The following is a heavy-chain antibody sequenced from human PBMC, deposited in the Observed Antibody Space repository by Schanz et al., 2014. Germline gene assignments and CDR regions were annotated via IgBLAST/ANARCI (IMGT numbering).Heavy chain of an antibody. J-gene: IGHJ5*02. D-gene: IGHD3-10*01. CDR2: IKHDGSVK. Sequence: DVHLLESGGGLVKPGGFLRLSCAASGFTFSDAWMSWVRQAPGKGPEWVANIKHDGSVKDYVDSVEGRFTISRDNAKNTLYLQMNSLRAEDTAVYYCARPALWFGDNCFDPWGQGTLVTVSS. CDR3: ARPALWFGDNCFDP. V-gene: IGHV3-7*04. CDR1: GFTFSDAW.